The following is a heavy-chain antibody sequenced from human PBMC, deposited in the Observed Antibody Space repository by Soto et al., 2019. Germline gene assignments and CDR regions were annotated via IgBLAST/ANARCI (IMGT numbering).Heavy chain of an antibody. Sequence: GGSLRLSCAASGFTFSSYSMNWVRQAPGKGLEWVSSISSSSSYIYYADSVKGRFTISRDNAKNSLYLQMNSLRAEDTAVYYCARPMGVGYYDSSGYYYRNPPFDYWGQGTLVTVSS. V-gene: IGHV3-21*01. CDR1: GFTFSSYS. J-gene: IGHJ4*02. D-gene: IGHD3-22*01. CDR2: ISSSSSYI. CDR3: ARPMGVGYYDSSGYYYRNPPFDY.